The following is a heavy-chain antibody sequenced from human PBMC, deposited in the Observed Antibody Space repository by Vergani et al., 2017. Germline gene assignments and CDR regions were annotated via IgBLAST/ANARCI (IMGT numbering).Heavy chain of an antibody. CDR1: GFTFSSYA. CDR3: AGDRYYYDSSGYWDWFDP. J-gene: IGHJ5*02. Sequence: QVQLVESGGGVVQPGRSLRLSCAASGFTFSSYAMHWVRQAPGKGLEWVSVISYDGSNKYYADSVKGRFTISRDNAKNSLYLQMNSLRAEDTAVYYCAGDRYYYDSSGYWDWFDPWGQGTLVTVSS. V-gene: IGHV3-30-3*01. D-gene: IGHD3-22*01. CDR2: ISYDGSNK.